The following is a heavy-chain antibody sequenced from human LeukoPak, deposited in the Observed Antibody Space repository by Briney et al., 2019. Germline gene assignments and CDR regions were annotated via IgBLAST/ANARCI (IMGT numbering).Heavy chain of an antibody. D-gene: IGHD3-9*01. J-gene: IGHJ4*02. CDR1: GGTFSSYA. CDR2: MNPKSGGT. CDR3: ARSPDILTGEKFDY. V-gene: IGHV1-2*02. Sequence: ASVKVSCKASGGTFSSYAISWVRQAPGQGLEWMGWMNPKSGGTNYAQKFEARVTMNRDTSISTAYMELSRLGFDDTAVYCCARSPDILTGEKFDYWGQGTLVTVSS.